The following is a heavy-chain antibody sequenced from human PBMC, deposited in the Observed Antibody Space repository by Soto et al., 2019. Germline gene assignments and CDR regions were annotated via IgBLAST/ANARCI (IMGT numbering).Heavy chain of an antibody. Sequence: SVKVSCKSSGGTFSRHSINWVRQAPGQGLEWMGGIIPIFGPANFAKKFHGRVTITADESTTTAYMVLSSLTSEDTAVYYCATGSFTSTGGRIGYHYNAMDVWGQGTTVTVPS. D-gene: IGHD1-1*01. CDR2: IIPIFGPA. CDR3: ATGSFTSTGGRIGYHYNAMDV. CDR1: GGTFSRHS. V-gene: IGHV1-69*13. J-gene: IGHJ6*02.